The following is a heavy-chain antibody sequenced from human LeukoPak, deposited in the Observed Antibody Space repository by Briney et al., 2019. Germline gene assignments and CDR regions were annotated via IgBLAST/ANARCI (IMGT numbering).Heavy chain of an antibody. CDR2: IIPMLGVA. D-gene: IGHD6-19*01. J-gene: IGHJ4*02. V-gene: IGHV1-69*04. CDR3: ARGESSSGDFDY. Sequence: SVKVSCKASGGTFSTYAITWVRQAPGQGLEWMGRIIPMLGVANYAQKFQGRVTITADKSTTTAYMELSSLRSEDTAVYYCARGESSSGDFDYWGQGTLVTVSS. CDR1: GGTFSTYA.